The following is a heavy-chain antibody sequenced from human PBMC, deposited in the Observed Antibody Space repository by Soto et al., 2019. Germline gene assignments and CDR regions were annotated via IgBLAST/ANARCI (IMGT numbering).Heavy chain of an antibody. CDR3: ARASSSWYFNTVYFDY. CDR1: GYTFTGYY. CDR2: INPNSGGT. V-gene: IGHV1-2*04. D-gene: IGHD6-13*01. Sequence: QVQLVQSGAEVKKPGASVKVSCKASGYTFTGYYMHWVRQAPGQGLEWMGWINPNSGGTNYAQKFQGWVTMTRDTSISTAYMELSRLRSDDTAVYYCARASSSWYFNTVYFDYWGQGTLVTVSS. J-gene: IGHJ4*02.